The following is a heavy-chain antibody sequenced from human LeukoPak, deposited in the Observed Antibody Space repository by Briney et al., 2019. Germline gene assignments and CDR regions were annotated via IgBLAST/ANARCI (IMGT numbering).Heavy chain of an antibody. J-gene: IGHJ4*02. CDR1: GFTFSNYS. CDR3: ARDAGVVVAAQLDY. Sequence: GGSLRLSCAASGFTFSNYSMNWVRQAPGKGLEWVSYISSSSSTIYYADSVKGRFTISRDNAKNSLYLQMNSLRAEDTAVYYCARDAGVVVAAQLDYWGQGTLVTVSS. V-gene: IGHV3-48*01. D-gene: IGHD2-15*01. CDR2: ISSSSSTI.